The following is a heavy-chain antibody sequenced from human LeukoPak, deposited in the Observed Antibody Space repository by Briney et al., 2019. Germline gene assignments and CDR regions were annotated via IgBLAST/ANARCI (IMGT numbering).Heavy chain of an antibody. CDR2: ISGSGGST. CDR1: GFTFSSYA. D-gene: IGHD4-17*01. V-gene: IGHV3-23*01. J-gene: IGHJ4*02. Sequence: GGSLRLSCSASGFTFSSYAMSWVRRAPGKGLEWVSAISGSGGSTYYADSVKGRFTISRDNSKNTLYLQMDSLRADDTAVYYCAKYADSLFSDYWGQGTLVTVSS. CDR3: AKYADSLFSDY.